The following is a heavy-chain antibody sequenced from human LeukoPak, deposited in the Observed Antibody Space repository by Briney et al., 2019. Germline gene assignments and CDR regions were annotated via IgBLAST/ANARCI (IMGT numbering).Heavy chain of an antibody. Sequence: SQSLSLTCAVSGGSISSGGYSWSRIRQPLGKGLEWIGYIYHSGSTYYNPSLKSRVTISVDRSKNQFSLKLSSVTAADTAVYYCARPHISYCSGGSCGYFDLWGRGTLVTVSS. CDR2: IYHSGST. CDR3: ARPHISYCSGGSCGYFDL. J-gene: IGHJ2*01. D-gene: IGHD2-15*01. CDR1: GGSISSGGYS. V-gene: IGHV4-30-2*01.